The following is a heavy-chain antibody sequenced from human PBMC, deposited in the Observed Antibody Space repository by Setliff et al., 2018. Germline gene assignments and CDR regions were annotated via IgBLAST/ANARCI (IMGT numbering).Heavy chain of an antibody. CDR1: NFSLTSGFF. V-gene: IGHV4-38-2*02. J-gene: IGHJ6*03. CDR2: VYHRGST. CDR3: AREGRSSTRGWYMDA. D-gene: IGHD2-2*01. Sequence: SETLSLTRTVSNFSLTSGFFWAWVRQPPGKGLEWIATVYHRGSTDYKPSLKSRATISVDTSKNQFSLKLTSMTAADTAVYFCAREGRSSTRGWYMDAWGKGTSVTVSS.